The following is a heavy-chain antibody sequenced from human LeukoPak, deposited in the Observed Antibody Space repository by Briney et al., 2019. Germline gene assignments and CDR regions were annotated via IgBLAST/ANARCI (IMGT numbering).Heavy chain of an antibody. J-gene: IGHJ4*02. Sequence: ASVKVSCKASGGTFSSYAISWVRQAPGQGLEWMRIINPSAGSTSYAPKLQGRVTLTRDTSTSTVYMELSSLGYEDTAIYYCARAPDNYGIDDYWGQGTLLTVSS. D-gene: IGHD5-18*01. V-gene: IGHV1-46*04. CDR2: INPSAGST. CDR1: GGTFSSYA. CDR3: ARAPDNYGIDDY.